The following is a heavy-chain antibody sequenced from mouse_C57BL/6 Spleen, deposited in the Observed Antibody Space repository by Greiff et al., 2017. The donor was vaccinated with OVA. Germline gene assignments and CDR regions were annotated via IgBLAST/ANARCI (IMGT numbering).Heavy chain of an antibody. Sequence: VQLQQPGAELVKPGASVKMSCKASGYTFTSYWITWVKQRPGQGLEWIGDIYPGSGSTNYNEKFKSKATLTVDTSSSTAYMQLSSLTSDDSAVYYCARLDLYYDYYFDYWGQGTTLTVSS. CDR1: GYTFTSYW. CDR3: ARLDLYYDYYFDY. V-gene: IGHV1-55*01. CDR2: IYPGSGST. J-gene: IGHJ2*01. D-gene: IGHD2-4*01.